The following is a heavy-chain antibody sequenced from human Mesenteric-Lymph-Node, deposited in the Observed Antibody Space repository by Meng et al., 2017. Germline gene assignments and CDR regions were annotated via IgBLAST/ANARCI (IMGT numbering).Heavy chain of an antibody. CDR2: MNPNSSNT. Sequence: QVARVQSGGGVKQPGGSVKVSCKASGYTFHSYRINWVRQATGQGLEWTGWMNPNSSNTGYAQKFQGRVTMTRNTSISTAYMELRSLRSDDTAVYYCARDSTGVAGYWGQGTLVTVSS. V-gene: IGHV1-8*01. CDR3: ARDSTGVAGY. CDR1: GYTFHSYR. J-gene: IGHJ1*01. D-gene: IGHD4-23*01.